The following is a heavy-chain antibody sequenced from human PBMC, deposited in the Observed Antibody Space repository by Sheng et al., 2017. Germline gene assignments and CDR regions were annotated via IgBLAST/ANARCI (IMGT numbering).Heavy chain of an antibody. V-gene: IGHV3-30*04. CDR3: ARGGVVVVAVTNYYYYGMDV. J-gene: IGHJ6*02. D-gene: IGHD2-15*01. CDR2: ISYDGSNK. CDR1: GFTFSSYA. Sequence: QVQLVESGGGVVQPGRSLRLSCAASGFTFSSYAMHWVRQAPGKGLEWVAVISYDGSNKYYADSVKGRFTISRDNSKNTLYLQMNSLRAEDTAVYYCARGGVVVVAVTNYYYYGMDVWGQGTTVTVSS.